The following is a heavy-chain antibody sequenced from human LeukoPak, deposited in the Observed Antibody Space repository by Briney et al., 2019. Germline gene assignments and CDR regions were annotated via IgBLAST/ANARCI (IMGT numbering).Heavy chain of an antibody. CDR3: ARQAQWLVLADAFDI. D-gene: IGHD6-19*01. CDR2: IYPGDSDT. Sequence: GESLKISCKGSGYRFTSYWIGWVRQMPGKGLEWMGIIYPGDSDTRYSPSFQGQVTISADKSISTAYLQWSSLKASDTAMYYCARQAQWLVLADAFDIWGQGTMVTVSS. J-gene: IGHJ3*02. CDR1: GYRFTSYW. V-gene: IGHV5-51*01.